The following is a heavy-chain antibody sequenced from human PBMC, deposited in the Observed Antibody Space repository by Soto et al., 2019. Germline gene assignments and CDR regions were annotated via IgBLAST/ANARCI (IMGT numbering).Heavy chain of an antibody. CDR3: ARRGFGEGFDP. V-gene: IGHV4-59*01. CDR2: IYYSGST. CDR1: GGSISSYY. J-gene: IGHJ5*02. D-gene: IGHD3-10*01. Sequence: LTCTVSGGSISSYYWSWIRQPPGKGLEWIGYIYYSGSTNYNPSLKSRVTISVDTSKNQFSLKLSSVTAADTAVYYCARRGFGEGFDPWGQGTLVTVSS.